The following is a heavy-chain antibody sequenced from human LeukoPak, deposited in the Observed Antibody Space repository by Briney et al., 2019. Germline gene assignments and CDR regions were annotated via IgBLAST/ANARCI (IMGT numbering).Heavy chain of an antibody. CDR1: GFTFSSYG. V-gene: IGHV3-33*08. CDR2: IWYGGSNK. D-gene: IGHD5-12*01. CDR3: AQGGATISDY. J-gene: IGHJ4*02. Sequence: GRSLRLSCAASGFTFSSYGMHWVRQAPGKGLEWVAVIWYGGSNKYYADSVKGRFTISRDNSKNTLYLQMNSLRAEDTAVYYCAQGGATISDYWGQGTLVTVSS.